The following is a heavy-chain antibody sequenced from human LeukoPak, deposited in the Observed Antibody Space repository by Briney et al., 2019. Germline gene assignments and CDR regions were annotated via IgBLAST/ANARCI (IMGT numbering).Heavy chain of an antibody. V-gene: IGHV3-23*01. D-gene: IGHD3-10*01. CDR3: ARGLSGTYFALDY. CDR2: TSGSGSST. CDR1: GFTFSSYA. Sequence: GGSLRLSCAASGFTFSSYAMNWVRQTPGKGLEWVSGTSGSGSSTYYADSVKGRFTISRDNSKNTLSLQMNSLRAEDTAVYYCARGLSGTYFALDYWGQGTRVTVSS. J-gene: IGHJ4*02.